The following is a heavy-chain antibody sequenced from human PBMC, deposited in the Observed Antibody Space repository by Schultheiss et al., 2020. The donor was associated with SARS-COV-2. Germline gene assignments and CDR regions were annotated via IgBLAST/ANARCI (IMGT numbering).Heavy chain of an antibody. CDR2: INHSGST. J-gene: IGHJ6*02. D-gene: IGHD2-15*01. CDR1: GGSISSGGYY. Sequence: SETLSLTCTVSGGSISSGGYYWGWIRQPPGKGLEWIGEINHSGSTNYNPSLKSRVTISVDTSKNQFSLKLSSVTAADTAVYYCARGPESNCSGGSCYSNYYYGMDVWGQGTKVTVSS. CDR3: ARGPESNCSGGSCYSNYYYGMDV. V-gene: IGHV4-39*07.